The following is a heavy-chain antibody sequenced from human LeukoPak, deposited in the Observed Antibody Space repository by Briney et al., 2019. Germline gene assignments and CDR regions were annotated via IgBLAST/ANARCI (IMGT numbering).Heavy chain of an antibody. V-gene: IGHV3-7*04. Sequence: PGGSLRLPCAASGFTFSSYWMSWVRQAPGKGLEWVANIKQDGSEKYYVDSVKGRFTISRDNAKNSLYLQMNSLRAEDTAVYYCARVGYYDSSGYYGRWAFDIWGQGTMVTVSS. CDR3: ARVGYYDSSGYYGRWAFDI. D-gene: IGHD3-22*01. CDR1: GFTFSSYW. CDR2: IKQDGSEK. J-gene: IGHJ3*02.